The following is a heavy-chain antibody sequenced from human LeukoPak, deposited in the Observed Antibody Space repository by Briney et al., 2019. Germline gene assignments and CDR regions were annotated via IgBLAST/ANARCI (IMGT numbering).Heavy chain of an antibody. Sequence: SETLSLTCTVSGGSISSYYWSWIRQPPGKGLEWIGYIYYSGSTNYNPSLKSRVTISVDTSKNQFSLKLSSVTAAGTAVYYCASSSLWGATLDYWGQGTLVTVSS. CDR2: IYYSGST. D-gene: IGHD1-26*01. V-gene: IGHV4-59*01. CDR1: GGSISSYY. J-gene: IGHJ4*02. CDR3: ASSSLWGATLDY.